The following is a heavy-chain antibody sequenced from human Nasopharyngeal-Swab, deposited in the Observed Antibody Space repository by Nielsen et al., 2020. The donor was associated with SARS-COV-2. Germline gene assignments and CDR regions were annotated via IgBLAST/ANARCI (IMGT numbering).Heavy chain of an antibody. CDR2: ISSDESTT. Sequence: GGSLRLSCAASGFTFSSYWMHWVRQAPGKGLVWVSRISSDESTTTYADSVKGRFTISRDNANNSLYLQMNSLRADDTAVYYCVRDGALIQLWLLPHALDIWGQGTLVTASS. CDR3: VRDGALIQLWLLPHALDI. J-gene: IGHJ3*02. D-gene: IGHD5-18*01. V-gene: IGHV3-74*01. CDR1: GFTFSSYW.